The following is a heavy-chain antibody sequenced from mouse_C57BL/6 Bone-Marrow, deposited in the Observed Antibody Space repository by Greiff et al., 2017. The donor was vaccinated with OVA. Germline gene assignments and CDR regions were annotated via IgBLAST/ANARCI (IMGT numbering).Heavy chain of an antibody. CDR1: GYTFTDYE. V-gene: IGHV1-15*01. J-gene: IGHJ3*01. CDR3: TRSYGYSAWFAY. Sequence: VQLQPSWAELVRPGASVTLSCKASGYTFTDYEMHWVKQTPVHGLEWIGAIDPETGGTAYNQKFKGKAILTADKSSSTAYMELRSLTSEDSAVYYCTRSYGYSAWFAYWGQGTLVTVSA. D-gene: IGHD2-2*01. CDR2: IDPETGGT.